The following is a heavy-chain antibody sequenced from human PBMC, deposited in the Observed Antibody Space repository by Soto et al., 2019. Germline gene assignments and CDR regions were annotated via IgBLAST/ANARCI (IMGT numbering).Heavy chain of an antibody. V-gene: IGHV3-21*01. Sequence: GSLRLYCAASGFVFSDFQFNWVRQAPGGGLEWLSSITGTSAFTEYAESIEGRFTISRDNPNKLLFLHMDNLRPDYTAVYYCARDNLAFQGAFDLWGQGTLVTVS. CDR1: GFVFSDFQ. CDR2: ITGTSAFT. D-gene: IGHD3-16*01. CDR3: ARDNLAFQGAFDL. J-gene: IGHJ4*02.